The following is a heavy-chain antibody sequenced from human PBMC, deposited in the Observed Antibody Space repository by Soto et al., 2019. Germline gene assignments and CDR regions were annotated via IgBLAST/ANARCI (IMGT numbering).Heavy chain of an antibody. CDR1: GFIFSRYT. D-gene: IGHD3-10*01. CDR3: ARDYYGSGSYYANFDY. V-gene: IGHV3-21*01. Sequence: GGSLRLSCAASGFIFSRYTMNWVRQAPGKGLEWVSSISSSSSYIYYGDSVKGRFTISRDNAKNSLYLQMNSLRAEDTAVYYCARDYYGSGSYYANFDYWGQGTLVTVS. CDR2: ISSSSSYI. J-gene: IGHJ4*02.